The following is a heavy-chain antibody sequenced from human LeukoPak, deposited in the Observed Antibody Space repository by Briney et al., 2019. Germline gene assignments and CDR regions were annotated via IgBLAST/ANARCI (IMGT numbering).Heavy chain of an antibody. D-gene: IGHD4-23*01. CDR1: GFTLSDYF. J-gene: IGHJ3*02. CDR2: ITNSGTT. CDR3: AGDLRPHGTSSNSGAFDI. Sequence: GSLRLSCAASGFTLSDYFMTWIRQTPGKGLEWISYITNSGTTYYVDSVKGRFTISRDNAQTSLYLQMNNLRADDTAVYYCAGDLRPHGTSSNSGAFDIWGQGTMVTVSS. V-gene: IGHV3-11*04.